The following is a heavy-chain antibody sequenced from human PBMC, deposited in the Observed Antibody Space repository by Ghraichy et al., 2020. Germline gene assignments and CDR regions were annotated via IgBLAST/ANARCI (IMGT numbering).Heavy chain of an antibody. V-gene: IGHV1-8*01. CDR2: MNPNSGNT. CDR1: GYTFTSYD. CDR3: ARISPIVVVVAASTPRDY. D-gene: IGHD2-15*01. Sequence: ASVKVSCKASGYTFTSYDINWVRQATGQGLEWMGWMNPNSGNTGYAQKFQGRVTMTRNTSISTAYMELSSLRSEDTAVYYCARISPIVVVVAASTPRDYWGQGTLVTVSS. J-gene: IGHJ4*02.